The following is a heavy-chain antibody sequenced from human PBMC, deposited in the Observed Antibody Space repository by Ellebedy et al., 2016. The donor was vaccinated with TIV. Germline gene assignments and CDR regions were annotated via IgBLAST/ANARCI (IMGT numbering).Heavy chain of an antibody. CDR2: ISSSSSYI. CDR1: GFTFSSYS. D-gene: IGHD1-1*01. J-gene: IGHJ4*02. CDR3: AGADWKHGPLDY. V-gene: IGHV3-21*04. Sequence: GESLKISXAASGFTFSSYSMNWVRQAPGKGLEWVSSISSSSSYIYYADSVKGRFTISRDNSKNTLYLQMNSLRGEDTAVYYCAGADWKHGPLDYWGQGTLVTVSS.